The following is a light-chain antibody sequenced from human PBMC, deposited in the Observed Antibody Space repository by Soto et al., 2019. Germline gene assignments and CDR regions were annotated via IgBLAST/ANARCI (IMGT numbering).Light chain of an antibody. Sequence: TQGPVTLSLYPGERATRSCRASQSVSSNLAWYQQKPGQAPRLLIYGASSRVTGIPDRFSGSGSGTDFTLTISGLEPEDFAVYYCQQYGRSVKTFGQRTRL. CDR2: GAS. CDR3: QQYGRSVKT. J-gene: IGKJ5*01. V-gene: IGKV3-20*01. CDR1: QSVSSN.